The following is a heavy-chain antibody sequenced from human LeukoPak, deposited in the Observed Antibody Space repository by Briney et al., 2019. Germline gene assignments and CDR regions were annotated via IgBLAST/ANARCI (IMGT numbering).Heavy chain of an antibody. CDR3: ARDWSGYNPIYYFDH. Sequence: GASVKVSCKASGYIFTSYFMHWLRQAPGQGLEWMGWINPRSGDTTYAQKFLGRVTMTRDTSTNTAYMDLSRLRSDDTAVYYCARDWSGYNPIYYFDHWGQGTLVTVSS. V-gene: IGHV1-2*02. J-gene: IGHJ4*02. CDR2: INPRSGDT. D-gene: IGHD5-24*01. CDR1: GYIFTSYF.